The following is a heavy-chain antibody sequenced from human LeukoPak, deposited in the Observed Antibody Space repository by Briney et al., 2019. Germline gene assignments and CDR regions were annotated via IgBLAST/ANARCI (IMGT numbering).Heavy chain of an antibody. Sequence: ASVKVSCKVSGYTLTALALHWVRQAPGQGFEWIGGFDSEEYDTIYAQKFQGRVTMTEDTSTDTAYMELSSLYFEDTAVYYCATLEPEPGDFGGLAYWGQGTLVTVSS. J-gene: IGHJ4*02. CDR2: FDSEEYDT. D-gene: IGHD4-17*01. V-gene: IGHV1-24*01. CDR3: ATLEPEPGDFGGLAY. CDR1: GYTLTALA.